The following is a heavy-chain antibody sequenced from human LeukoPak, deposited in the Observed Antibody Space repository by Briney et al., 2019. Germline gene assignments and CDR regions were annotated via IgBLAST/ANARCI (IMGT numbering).Heavy chain of an antibody. V-gene: IGHV3-66*02. CDR3: ARGEYNWNDGQRDY. CDR2: IYSGGST. CDR1: GFTVSSNY. D-gene: IGHD1-1*01. J-gene: IGHJ4*02. Sequence: GGSLRLSCAASGFTVSSNYMSWVRQAPGKGLEWVSVIYSGGSTYYADSVKGRFTISRDNSKNTLYLQMNSLRAEDTAVCYCARGEYNWNDGQRDYWGQGTLVTVSS.